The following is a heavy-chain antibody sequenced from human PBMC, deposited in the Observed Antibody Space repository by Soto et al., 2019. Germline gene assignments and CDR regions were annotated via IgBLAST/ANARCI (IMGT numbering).Heavy chain of an antibody. CDR1: GYTFTGYY. J-gene: IGHJ5*02. V-gene: IGHV1-2*02. CDR3: AAVLVVDYGDYGWFDP. D-gene: IGHD4-17*01. CDR2: INPNSGGT. Sequence: ASVKVSCKASGYTFTGYYMHWVRQAPGQGLEWMGWINPNSGGTNYAQKFQGRVTMARDTSISTAYMELSRLRSDDTAVYYCAAVLVVDYGDYGWFDPWGQGTLVTVSS.